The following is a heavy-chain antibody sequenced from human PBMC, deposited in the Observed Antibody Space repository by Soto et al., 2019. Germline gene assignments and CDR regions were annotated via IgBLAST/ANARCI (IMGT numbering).Heavy chain of an antibody. V-gene: IGHV4-39*07. CDR2: IYYSGST. J-gene: IGHJ4*02. CDR1: GGSISSSSYY. D-gene: IGHD6-19*01. CDR3: ARAAGSGWYYFDY. Sequence: SETLSLTCTVSGGSISSSSYYWGWIRQPPGKGLDWIGSIYYSGSTYYNPSLKSRVTISLDTSKNKFSLKLSSVTAADSAVYYCARAAGSGWYYFDYWGQGTLVTVSS.